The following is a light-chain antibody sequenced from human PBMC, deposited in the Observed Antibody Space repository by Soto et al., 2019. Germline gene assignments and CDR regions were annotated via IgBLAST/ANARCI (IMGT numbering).Light chain of an antibody. CDR1: GYAVSYQL. CDR3: CSYVGTSNDV. CDR2: DLT. J-gene: IGLJ1*01. Sequence: ALTPAASLFWSPGQAIMLYLRGYAVSYQLVSWYQQQPGKAPKLILYDLTTRPSGVSNRFSGFKSGTTASLAISGLQAEDEGYYYCCSYVGTSNDVFGTGTKVTVL. V-gene: IGLV2-23*02.